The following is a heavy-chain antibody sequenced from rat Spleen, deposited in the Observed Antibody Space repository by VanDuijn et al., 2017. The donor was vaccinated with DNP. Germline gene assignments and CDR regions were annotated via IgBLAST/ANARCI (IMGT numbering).Heavy chain of an antibody. J-gene: IGHJ3*01. CDR2: ITYDGSRT. Sequence: EVQLVESGGDLVQSGRSLKVSCAASGFTFSDYNMAWVRQAPKKGLEWVATITYDGSRTYCRDSVKGRFTISRDNAENTVYLQMNSLRSEDTATYFCAKGTGGFAHWGQGTLVTVSS. CDR3: AKGTGGFAH. V-gene: IGHV5S10*01. CDR1: GFTFSDYN. D-gene: IGHD1-4*01.